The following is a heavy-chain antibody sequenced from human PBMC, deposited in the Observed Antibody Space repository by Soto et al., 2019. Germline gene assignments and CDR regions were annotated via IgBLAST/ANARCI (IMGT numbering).Heavy chain of an antibody. CDR3: ARDLGVDYDFWSGYYTGYGMDV. CDR2: IYYSGST. Sequence: LSLTCTVSGGSISSGGYYWSWIRQHPGKGLEWIGYIYYSGSTYYNPSLKSRVTISVDTSKNQSSLKLSSVTAADTAVYYCARDLGVDYDFWSGYYTGYGMDVWGQGTTVTVSS. V-gene: IGHV4-31*03. J-gene: IGHJ6*02. D-gene: IGHD3-3*01. CDR1: GGSISSGGYY.